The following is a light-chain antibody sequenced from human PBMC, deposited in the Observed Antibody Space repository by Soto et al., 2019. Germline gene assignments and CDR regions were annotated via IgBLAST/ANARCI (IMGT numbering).Light chain of an antibody. V-gene: IGKV3-20*01. CDR2: GAS. CDR1: QSVTKY. Sequence: EIVLTQSPGTLSLSPGESATLSCRASQSVTKYLVCYQQKPGQAPRLLIYGASTRATAIPDRFSGSGSGTDFTLTISRLEPEDFALYYCQQYYNSRTIGQGTKVDIK. J-gene: IGKJ1*01. CDR3: QQYYNSRT.